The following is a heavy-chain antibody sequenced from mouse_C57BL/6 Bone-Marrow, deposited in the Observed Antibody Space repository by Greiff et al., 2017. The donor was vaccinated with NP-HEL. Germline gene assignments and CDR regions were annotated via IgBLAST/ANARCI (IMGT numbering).Heavy chain of an antibody. J-gene: IGHJ2*01. CDR2: IDPATGGT. V-gene: IGHV1-15*01. Sequence: VQLQQSGAELVRPGASVTLSCKASGYTFTDYEMHWVKQTPVHGLEWIGAIDPATGGTAYNQKFKGKAILTADKSSSTAYMELRSLTSEDSAGDYCTRRGYWRDYWGQGTTLTVSS. CDR3: TRRGYWRDY. CDR1: GYTFTDYE.